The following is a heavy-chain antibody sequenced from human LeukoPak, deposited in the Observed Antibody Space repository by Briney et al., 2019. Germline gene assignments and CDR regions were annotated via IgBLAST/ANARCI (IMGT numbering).Heavy chain of an antibody. CDR1: GYTFTTYA. Sequence: ASVKVSCKASGYTFTTYAMSWVRQAPGQGLEWMGYINTAVGNPTYAQDFTGRLLFSVDTSVSTAYLQVTNLTAEDTALYYCASRTCSYGLSPWGQGTLVTVS. CDR3: ASRTCSYGLSP. D-gene: IGHD4-17*01. J-gene: IGHJ5*02. V-gene: IGHV7-4-1*02. CDR2: INTAVGNP.